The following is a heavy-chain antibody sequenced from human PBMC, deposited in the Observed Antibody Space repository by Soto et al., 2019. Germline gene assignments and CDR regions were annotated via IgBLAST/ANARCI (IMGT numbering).Heavy chain of an antibody. Sequence: EVQLVESGGGLVKPGGSLRLSCAASGFPFSNAWMSWVRQAPGEGLEWVARIKSETDGGTTEYAAPVEGRFTISRDDSKNSLDLQMNTLYTEDNAVYYCTTEDYTWGNDRYRCAYCGQGTLVTVSS. CDR1: GFPFSNAW. V-gene: IGHV3-15*01. D-gene: IGHD3-16*02. CDR3: TTEDYTWGNDRYRCAY. CDR2: IKSETDGGTT. J-gene: IGHJ4*02.